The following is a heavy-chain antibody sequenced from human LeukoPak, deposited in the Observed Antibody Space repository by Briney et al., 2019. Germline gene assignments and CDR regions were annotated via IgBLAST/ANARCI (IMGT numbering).Heavy chain of an antibody. CDR3: ANGLTVAGSFHDY. V-gene: IGHV3-30*18. CDR2: ISYDGSNK. D-gene: IGHD6-19*01. CDR1: GFTFSSYG. J-gene: IGHJ4*02. Sequence: GGSLRLSCAASGFTFSSYGMHWVRQAPGKGLEWVAVISYDGSNKYYADSVKGRFTISRDNSKNTLYLQMNSLRAEDTAVYYCANGLTVAGSFHDYWGQGTLVTVSS.